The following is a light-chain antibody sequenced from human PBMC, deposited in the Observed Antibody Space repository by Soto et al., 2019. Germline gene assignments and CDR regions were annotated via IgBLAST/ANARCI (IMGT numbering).Light chain of an antibody. CDR3: AAWADSLNGRVV. CDR2: SNN. V-gene: IGLV1-44*01. Sequence: QSVLTQPPSASGTPGQRVTISCSGSSSNIGSNTVNWYQQLPGTAPKLLIFSNNQRPSGVPDRFSGSNSGTSASLAISGLQSEDEAEYYCAAWADSLNGRVVFGEGTKVT. J-gene: IGLJ2*01. CDR1: SSNIGSNT.